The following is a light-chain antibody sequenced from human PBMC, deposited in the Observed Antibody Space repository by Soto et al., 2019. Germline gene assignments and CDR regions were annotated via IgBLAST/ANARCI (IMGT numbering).Light chain of an antibody. CDR3: QQTYITPYT. CDR2: AAS. CDR1: ESMSTY. V-gene: IGKV1-39*01. J-gene: IGKJ2*01. Sequence: DIQMTQSPSSLSASVGDRVTITCRASESMSTYLNWYQQKPGKAPKLLIYAASSLQSGVPSRFSGSVSGTDFTLTISSLQSEDVATYYCQQTYITPYTFGQGTKLEIK.